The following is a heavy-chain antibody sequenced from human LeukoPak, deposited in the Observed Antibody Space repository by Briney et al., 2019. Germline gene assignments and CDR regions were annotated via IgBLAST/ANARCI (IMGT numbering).Heavy chain of an antibody. Sequence: GGSLRLSCAVSGFTLSRYSMKWVRQARGKGREWVSSISSSSSYIYYADSVKGPFTISRYNAKNSLYLQMNSLRAEDTAVYYCSSPEWFGELSFDYWGQGTLVTVSS. CDR2: ISSSSSYI. CDR1: GFTLSRYS. CDR3: SSPEWFGELSFDY. D-gene: IGHD3-10*01. J-gene: IGHJ4*02. V-gene: IGHV3-21*01.